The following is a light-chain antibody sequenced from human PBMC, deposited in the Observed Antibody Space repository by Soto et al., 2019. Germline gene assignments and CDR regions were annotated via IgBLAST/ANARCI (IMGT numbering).Light chain of an antibody. J-gene: IGKJ1*01. CDR3: QQYNNWPSWT. CDR1: QSVSSN. Sequence: EIVMTQSPATLSLSPGERATLSCRASQSVSSNLAWYQQKPGQAPRLLIYGAPTRATGIPARFSGSGSGTEFTLTISSLQSEDFAVYYCQQYNNWPSWTFGQGTKVDIK. CDR2: GAP. V-gene: IGKV3-15*01.